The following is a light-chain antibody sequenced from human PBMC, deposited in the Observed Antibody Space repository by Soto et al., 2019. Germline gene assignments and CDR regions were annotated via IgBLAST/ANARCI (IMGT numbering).Light chain of an antibody. CDR2: DVS. CDR3: SSYTSSSTPHDV. CDR1: SSDVGGYNY. J-gene: IGLJ1*01. V-gene: IGLV2-14*01. Sequence: QSALTQPASVSGSPGQSITISCTGTSSDVGGYNYVSWYQQHPGKAPKLMIYDVSNRPSGVSNRFSDSKSGNTASLTISGLQAEDEADYYCSSYTSSSTPHDVFGTGTKLTVL.